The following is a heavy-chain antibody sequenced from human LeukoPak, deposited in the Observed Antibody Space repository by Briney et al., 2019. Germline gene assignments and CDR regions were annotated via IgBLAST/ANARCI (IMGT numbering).Heavy chain of an antibody. CDR3: ARDFYCSRTSCYAPSFDY. D-gene: IGHD2-2*01. CDR1: GFTFSSYG. CDR2: IGYDGTNE. J-gene: IGHJ4*02. V-gene: IGHV3-33*01. Sequence: PGGSLRLSCAASGFTFSSYGMHWVHQAPGKGLEWVALIGYDGTNEYYAASVKGRFTISRDNSKNTLYLQMKSLRAEDTAVYYCARDFYCSRTSCYAPSFDYWGQGTLVTVSS.